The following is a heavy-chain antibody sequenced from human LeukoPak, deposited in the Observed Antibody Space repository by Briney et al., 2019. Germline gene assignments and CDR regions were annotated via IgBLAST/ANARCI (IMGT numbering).Heavy chain of an antibody. J-gene: IGHJ3*02. CDR1: GGSISSYY. Sequence: SETLSLTCTVSGGSISSYYWTWIRQPPGKGLEWIGYIYFSGSTNYNPSLKNRVTFSVDTSKNQFSLNLSSVTAADTAVYYCARGYTSGWSPALGIWGQGTMVTVSS. V-gene: IGHV4-59*01. CDR2: IYFSGST. CDR3: ARGYTSGWSPALGI. D-gene: IGHD6-19*01.